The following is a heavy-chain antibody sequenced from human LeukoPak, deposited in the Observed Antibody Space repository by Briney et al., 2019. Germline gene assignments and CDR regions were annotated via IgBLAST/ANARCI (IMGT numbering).Heavy chain of an antibody. CDR2: INLNGGST. Sequence: GSLRLSCAASGFTFDDYGMSWVRQAPGKGLEWVSGINLNGGSTGYADSVKGRFTISRDNAKNSLYLQMNSLRAEDTAVYYCAREGAAAPHFVDVWGKGTTVTISS. D-gene: IGHD6-13*01. CDR3: AREGAAAPHFVDV. J-gene: IGHJ6*04. CDR1: GFTFDDYG. V-gene: IGHV3-20*04.